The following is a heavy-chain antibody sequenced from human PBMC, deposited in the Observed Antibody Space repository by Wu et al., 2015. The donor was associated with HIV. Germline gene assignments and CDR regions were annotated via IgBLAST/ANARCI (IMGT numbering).Heavy chain of an antibody. V-gene: IGHV1-18*01. Sequence: QVRLVQSGAEVKEPGSSVKVSCKASGGTFSSFALTWVRQAPGQGLEWMGWISAYSGNTNYIQKFQGRVAMTTDTSTSTAYMELRSLRSDDTAVYYCARVSYSYGYGDWFDPWGQGTLVAVSS. CDR2: ISAYSGNT. D-gene: IGHD5-18*01. CDR3: ARVSYSYGYGDWFDP. CDR1: GGTFSSFA. J-gene: IGHJ5*02.